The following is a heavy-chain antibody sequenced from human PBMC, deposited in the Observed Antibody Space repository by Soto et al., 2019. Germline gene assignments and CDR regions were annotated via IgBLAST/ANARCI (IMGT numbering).Heavy chain of an antibody. CDR1: GGSISSSSYY. Sequence: SETLSLTCTVSGGSISSSSYYWGWIRQPPGKGLEWIGSIYYSGSTYYNQSLKSRVTISVDTSKSQFSLKLSSVTAADTAVYYCANQYSGGWYYFDYWGQGTLVTVSS. J-gene: IGHJ4*02. D-gene: IGHD6-19*01. V-gene: IGHV4-39*01. CDR3: ANQYSGGWYYFDY. CDR2: IYYSGST.